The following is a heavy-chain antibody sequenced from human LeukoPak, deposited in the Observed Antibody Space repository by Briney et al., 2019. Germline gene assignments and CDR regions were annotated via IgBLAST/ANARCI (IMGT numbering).Heavy chain of an antibody. J-gene: IGHJ5*02. CDR3: ATDFYDST. V-gene: IGHV3-15*07. D-gene: IGHD3-22*01. CDR1: GFTFSNAW. CDR2: IRSNSDGGTI. Sequence: GGSLRLSCATSGFTFSNAWMNWVRQAPGKGLEWVGRIRSNSDGGTIDYAAPVKGRFTLSRDDSKTTLYLQVNSLQTEDTAVYYCATDFYDSTWGQGTLVTVSS.